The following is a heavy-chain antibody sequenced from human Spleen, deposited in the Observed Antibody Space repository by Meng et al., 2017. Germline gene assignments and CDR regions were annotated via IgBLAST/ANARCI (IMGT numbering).Heavy chain of an antibody. CDR2: ISGSGGNT. J-gene: IGHJ5*02. Sequence: EVHLVESGGGLEQPGGSLRLSCAASGFTFSSYAMSWVRQDPGKGLEWVSAISGSGGNTYYADPVKGRFTISRDNSKNTLYLQMNSLKTEDTAVYYCSTDRSWFDPWGQGTLVTVSS. CDR3: STDRSWFDP. CDR1: GFTFSSYA. V-gene: IGHV3-23*04.